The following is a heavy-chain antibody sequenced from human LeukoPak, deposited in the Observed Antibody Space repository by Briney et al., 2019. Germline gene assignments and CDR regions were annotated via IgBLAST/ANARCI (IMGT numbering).Heavy chain of an antibody. Sequence: GGSLRLSCAASGFTFSSYSMNWVRQAPGKGLEWVSSITSGSSYTYYADAVKGRFTISRDNAKNSLYLQMNSLRAEDTAVYYCARDESRLVRGAIDYWGQGTLVTVSS. D-gene: IGHD4/OR15-4a*01. J-gene: IGHJ4*02. CDR1: GFTFSSYS. CDR2: ITSGSSYT. CDR3: ARDESRLVRGAIDY. V-gene: IGHV3-21*01.